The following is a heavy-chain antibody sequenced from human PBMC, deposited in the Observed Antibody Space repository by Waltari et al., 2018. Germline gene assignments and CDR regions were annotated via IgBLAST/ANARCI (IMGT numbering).Heavy chain of an antibody. D-gene: IGHD6-6*01. Sequence: QLQLQESGPGLVKPSETLSLTCTVSGGSISSSSYYWGWTRQPPGKGLEWIGSIYYSGSTYYNPSLKRGVTISVDTSKNQFALTLSSGTAADTAVYYCARRESSSAAFDYWGQGTLVTVSS. J-gene: IGHJ4*02. CDR3: ARRESSSAAFDY. CDR2: IYYSGST. V-gene: IGHV4-39*01. CDR1: GGSISSSSYY.